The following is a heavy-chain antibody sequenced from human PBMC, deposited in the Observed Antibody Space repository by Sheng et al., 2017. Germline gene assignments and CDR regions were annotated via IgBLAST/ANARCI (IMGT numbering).Heavy chain of an antibody. D-gene: IGHD6-19*01. V-gene: IGHV4-39*07. Sequence: QVHLKESGPGMVKASETLSLTCTVSGDSIKSTSYYWAWVRQPPGKGLEWIGSIYYSGSTYYNPSLKSRITMSIEKSKNQFSLKMRSVTPADTAVYYCARDIAVAGSDFQHWGHGTLVTVSS. J-gene: IGHJ1*01. CDR1: GDSIKSTSYY. CDR2: IYYSGST. CDR3: ARDIAVAGSDFQH.